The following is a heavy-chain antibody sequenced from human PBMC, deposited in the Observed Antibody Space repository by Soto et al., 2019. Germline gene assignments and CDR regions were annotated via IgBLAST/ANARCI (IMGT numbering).Heavy chain of an antibody. V-gene: IGHV1-2*04. J-gene: IGHJ4*02. CDR3: ARGSGLLWFGESKGFDY. CDR1: GYTFTGYY. D-gene: IGHD3-10*01. Sequence: QVQLVQSGAEVKKPGASVKVSCKASGYTFTGYYMHWVRQAPGQGLEWMGWINPNSGGTNYAQKLQGWVTMTRDTSISTAYMELSRLRSDDTAVYYCARGSGLLWFGESKGFDYWGQGTLVTVSS. CDR2: INPNSGGT.